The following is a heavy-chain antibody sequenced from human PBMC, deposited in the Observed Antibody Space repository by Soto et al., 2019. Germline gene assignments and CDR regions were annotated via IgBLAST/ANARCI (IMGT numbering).Heavy chain of an antibody. D-gene: IGHD2-15*01. CDR2: ISYDGNNK. V-gene: IGHV3-30-3*01. Sequence: QVQLVESGGGVVQPGRSLRLSCAASGFTFSSYVMHWVRQAPGKGLEWVAVISYDGNNKYYADSVKGRVTISRDNSKNTLYLQMSSLRAEDTAVYYCARAGCDGGRCYTLVGLRYGMDVWGQGTTVTVSS. CDR3: ARAGCDGGRCYTLVGLRYGMDV. CDR1: GFTFSSYV. J-gene: IGHJ6*02.